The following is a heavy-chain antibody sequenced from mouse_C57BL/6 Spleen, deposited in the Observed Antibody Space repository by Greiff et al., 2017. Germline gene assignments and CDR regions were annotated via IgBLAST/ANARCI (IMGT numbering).Heavy chain of an antibody. V-gene: IGHV1-66*01. CDR1: GYSFTSYY. CDR2: IYPGSGNT. J-gene: IGHJ3*01. Sequence: QVQLQQSGPELVKPGASVKISCKASGYSFTSYYIHWVKQRPGQGLAWIGWIYPGSGNTKYNEKFKGKATLTADTSSSTAYMQLSSLTSEDSAVYYCARGDYEIAYWGQGTLVTVSA. D-gene: IGHD2-4*01. CDR3: ARGDYEIAY.